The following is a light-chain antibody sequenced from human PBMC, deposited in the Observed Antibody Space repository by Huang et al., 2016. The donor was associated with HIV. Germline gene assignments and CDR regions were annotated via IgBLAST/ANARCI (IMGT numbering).Light chain of an antibody. CDR3: LQLNTYPGT. V-gene: IGKV1-9*01. J-gene: IGKJ3*01. CDR1: QDIISY. CDR2: AAS. Sequence: IQLTQSPSSLSASVGDRVTITCRASQDIISYLTCDQKKQGKDPKLLISAASTLESGVPSRFSGSGSGTDFTLTINNLQPEDFATYYCLQLNTYPGTFGPGTNVDV.